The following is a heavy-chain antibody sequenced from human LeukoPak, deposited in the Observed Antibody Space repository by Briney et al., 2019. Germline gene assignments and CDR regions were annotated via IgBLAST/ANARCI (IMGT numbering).Heavy chain of an antibody. CDR3: AKTPRAVAVLGRFDP. CDR2: INPNSGGT. V-gene: IGHV1-2*02. CDR1: GYTFTGYY. Sequence: ASVKVSCKASGYTFTGYYMHWVRQAPGQGLEWMGWINPNSGGTNYAQKFQGRVTMTRDTSISTAYMELSGLRSDDTAVYYCAKTPRAVAVLGRFDPWGQGTLVTVSS. D-gene: IGHD6-19*01. J-gene: IGHJ5*02.